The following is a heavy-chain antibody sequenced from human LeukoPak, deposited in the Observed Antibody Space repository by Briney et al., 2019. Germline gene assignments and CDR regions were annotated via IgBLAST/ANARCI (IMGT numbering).Heavy chain of an antibody. CDR3: AREISRTGAFEI. D-gene: IGHD3-3*02. V-gene: IGHV3-53*05. J-gene: IGHJ3*02. CDR1: GFTFSSNY. Sequence: GGSLTLSCAASGFTFSSNYMSWVRQPPGKGLEWVGVIYNGGSTYYTHSVNGRFTISIDNSKNPLYLQLNSLSAEDPAVYYCAREISRTGAFEISGQGKMVTVSS. CDR2: IYNGGST.